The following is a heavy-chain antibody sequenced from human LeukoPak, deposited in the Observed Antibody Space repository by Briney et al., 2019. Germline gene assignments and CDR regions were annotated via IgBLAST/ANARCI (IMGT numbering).Heavy chain of an antibody. J-gene: IGHJ5*02. CDR1: GYTFTGYY. CDR2: INPNSGGT. CDR3: ARDLMWAARFSLGFDP. Sequence: ASVKVSCKASGYTFTGYYMHWVRQAPGQGLEWMGWINPNSGGTNYAQKFQGRVTTTRDTSISTAYMELSRLRSDDTAVYYCARDLMWAARFSLGFDPWGQGTLVTVSS. D-gene: IGHD6-6*01. V-gene: IGHV1-2*02.